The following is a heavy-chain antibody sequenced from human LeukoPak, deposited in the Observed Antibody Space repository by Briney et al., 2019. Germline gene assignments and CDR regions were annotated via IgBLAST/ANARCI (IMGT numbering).Heavy chain of an antibody. J-gene: IGHJ4*02. V-gene: IGHV3-21*01. Sequence: GGSLRLSCAAPGFTFSNYNMNWVRQAPGKGLEWISSITSSSSYKFYADSVKGRFTISRDNSKNTLYLQMNSLRTEDTTVYYCARRGAVAGTLDYWGQGTLVTVSS. CDR3: ARRGAVAGTLDY. D-gene: IGHD6-19*01. CDR2: ITSSSSYK. CDR1: GFTFSNYN.